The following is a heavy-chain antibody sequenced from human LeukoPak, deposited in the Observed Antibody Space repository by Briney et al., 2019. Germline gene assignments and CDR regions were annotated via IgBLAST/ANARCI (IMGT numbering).Heavy chain of an antibody. V-gene: IGHV5-51*01. J-gene: IGHJ4*02. Sequence: GESLKTSCQGSGYSFTSYWIAWVRQMPGKGLEWMGIIYPGDSDTRYSPSFQGQVSISADTSINTAYLQWNNPKASDTAMYYCARPSGAAVTTNYFDYWGQGTLVTVSS. CDR1: GYSFTSYW. CDR3: ARPSGAAVTTNYFDY. D-gene: IGHD4-17*01. CDR2: IYPGDSDT.